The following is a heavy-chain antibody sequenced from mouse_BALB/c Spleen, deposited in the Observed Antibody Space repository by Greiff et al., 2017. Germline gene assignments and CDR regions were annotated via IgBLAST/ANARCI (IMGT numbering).Heavy chain of an antibody. J-gene: IGHJ2*01. D-gene: IGHD1-1*01. CDR2: ISSGGGNT. CDR3: ARSNYGSSYLDY. V-gene: IGHV5-9*03. CDR1: GFTFSSYT. Sequence: EVKLMESGGGLVKPGGSLKLSCAASGFTFSSYTLSWVRQTPEKRLEWVATISSGGGNTYYPDSVKGRFTISRDNAKNNLYLQMSSLRSEDTALYYCARSNYGSSYLDYWRQGTTLTVSS.